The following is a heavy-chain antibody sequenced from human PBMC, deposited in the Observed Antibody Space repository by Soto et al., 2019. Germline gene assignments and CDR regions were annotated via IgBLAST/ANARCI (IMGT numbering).Heavy chain of an antibody. CDR3: ARDSRGANFDH. CDR2: IKHDGTEE. D-gene: IGHD2-15*01. V-gene: IGHV3-7*01. Sequence: GGSLRLSCEGSGFTFNIHWMTWVRQAPGKGLEWVASIKHDGTEEYYVDSVKGRFTISRDNARNSVFLQLNSLRAEDTAVYYCARDSRGANFDHWGQGALVTVS. CDR1: GFTFNIHW. J-gene: IGHJ4*02.